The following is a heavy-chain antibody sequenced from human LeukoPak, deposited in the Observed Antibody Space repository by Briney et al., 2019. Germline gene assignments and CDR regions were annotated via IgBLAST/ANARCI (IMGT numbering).Heavy chain of an antibody. CDR3: VRGSGSYYYYYYGMDV. D-gene: IGHD3-10*01. CDR2: IYYSGST. Sequence: KPSETLSLTCTVSGGPISSSSYYWGWIRQPPGKGLEWIGSIYYSGSTYYNPSLKSRVTISVDTSKSQFSLKLSSVTAADTAVYYCVRGSGSYYYYYYGMDVWGQGTTVTVS. V-gene: IGHV4-39*01. J-gene: IGHJ6*02. CDR1: GGPISSSSYY.